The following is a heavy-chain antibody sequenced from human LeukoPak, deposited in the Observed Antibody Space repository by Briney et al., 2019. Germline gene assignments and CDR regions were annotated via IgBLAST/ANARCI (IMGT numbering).Heavy chain of an antibody. CDR2: INHSGST. CDR1: GGSFSGYY. D-gene: IGHD4-23*01. Sequence: SEILSLTCAVYGGSFSGYYWSWIRQPPGKGLEWIGEINHSGSTNYNPSLKSRVTISVDTSKNQFSLKLSSVTAADTAVYYCARPGYGGNSGPLDWGQGTLVTVSS. J-gene: IGHJ4*02. V-gene: IGHV4-34*01. CDR3: ARPGYGGNSGPLD.